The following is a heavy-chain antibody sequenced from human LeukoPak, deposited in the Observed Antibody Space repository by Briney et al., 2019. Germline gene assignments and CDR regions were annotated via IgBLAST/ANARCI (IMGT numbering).Heavy chain of an antibody. Sequence: GRSLRLSCAASGFTFSSYEMNWVRQAPGKGLEWVGRIKGKTAGGTTDYVASVKGRFTISRDDSKNTLYLQMNSLSTEDTAVYYCTGPPDWGQGTLVTVSS. J-gene: IGHJ4*02. CDR2: IKGKTAGGTT. CDR1: GFTFSSYE. CDR3: TGPPD. V-gene: IGHV3-15*01.